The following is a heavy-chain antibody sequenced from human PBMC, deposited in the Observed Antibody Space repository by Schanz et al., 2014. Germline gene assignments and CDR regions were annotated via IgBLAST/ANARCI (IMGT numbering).Heavy chain of an antibody. CDR2: FDAHDGRA. D-gene: IGHD2-8*02. CDR3: AKTLFPGGTQTFGN. Sequence: EVPLVESGGGLVQPGGSLRLSCTASGFTFSSYSMNWVRQAPGKGLEWVSGFDAHDGRAYYADSAKGRFTISRDNSKSTLYVELNSLRVEDTAVYYCAKTLFPGGTQTFGNWGRGTLVTVSS. CDR1: GFTFSSYS. J-gene: IGHJ4*02. V-gene: IGHV3-23*04.